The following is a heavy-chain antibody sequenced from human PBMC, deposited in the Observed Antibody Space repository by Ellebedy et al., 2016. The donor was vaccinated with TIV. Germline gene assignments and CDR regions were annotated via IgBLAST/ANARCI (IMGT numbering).Heavy chain of an antibody. J-gene: IGHJ4*02. CDR2: VSYAGNNK. CDR3: VNYIGNLGY. Sequence: PGGSLRLSCAASGFTFSTYGMHWVRQAPGKGLEWVAVVSYAGNNKYYADSVKGRFTVSRDNSENTLDLHMNSLRAEGTAVYYCVNYIGNLGYWGQGTLVTVSS. D-gene: IGHD4-23*01. V-gene: IGHV3-30*03. CDR1: GFTFSTYG.